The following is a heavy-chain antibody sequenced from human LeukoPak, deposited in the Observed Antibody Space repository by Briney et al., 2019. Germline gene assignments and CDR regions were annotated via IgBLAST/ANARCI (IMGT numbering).Heavy chain of an antibody. J-gene: IGHJ4*02. CDR1: GGFISSYY. D-gene: IGHD3-22*01. Sequence: SETLSLTCTVSGGFISSYYWSWIRQPPGKGLEWIGYIYYSGSTYYNPSLKSRVTISVDTSKNQFSLKLSSVTAADTAVYYCASEPADYYDSSGRNCWGQGTLDTVSS. CDR3: ASEPADYYDSSGRNC. V-gene: IGHV4-59*08. CDR2: IYYSGST.